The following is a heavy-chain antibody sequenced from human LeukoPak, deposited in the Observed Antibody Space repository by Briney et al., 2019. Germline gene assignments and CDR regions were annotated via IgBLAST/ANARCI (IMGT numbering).Heavy chain of an antibody. Sequence: ASVNVSYKASGYTFTSYFMHWVRQAAGQGGEWMGIINPSGGSTSYAQKFQGRVTMTRDTSTSTVYMELSSLRSEDTAVYYCARDIYDSAFDIWGQGTMVTVSS. CDR3: ARDIYDSAFDI. CDR2: INPSGGST. CDR1: GYTFTSYF. D-gene: IGHD3-22*01. J-gene: IGHJ3*02. V-gene: IGHV1-46*01.